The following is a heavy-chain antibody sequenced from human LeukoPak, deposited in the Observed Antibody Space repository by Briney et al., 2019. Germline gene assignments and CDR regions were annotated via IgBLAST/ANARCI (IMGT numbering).Heavy chain of an antibody. V-gene: IGHV4-61*02. D-gene: IGHD3-10*01. J-gene: IGHJ5*02. CDR1: GDSVSNDVYY. CDR3: ARDRGSTTARGVPSWFDP. CDR2: IVPSGVT. Sequence: SETLYLTCTVSGDSVSNDVYYWTWIRQPAGKGLEWIGRIVPSGVTRYNPSFEGRLTISVDTAKNQFSLKLTSMTAADTAVYYCARDRGSTTARGVPSWFDPWGQGTLVTVSS.